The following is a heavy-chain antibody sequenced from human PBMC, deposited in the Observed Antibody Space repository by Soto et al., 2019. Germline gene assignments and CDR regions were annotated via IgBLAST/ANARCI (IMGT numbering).Heavy chain of an antibody. D-gene: IGHD3-9*01. J-gene: IGHJ4*02. Sequence: ASVKVSCXASGYTFTSYAMHWVRQAPGQRLEWMGWINAGNGNTKYSQKFQGRVTITRDTSASTAYMELSSLRSEDTAVYYCARDGPYDILTGYPYYFDYWGQGTLVTVSS. CDR1: GYTFTSYA. CDR2: INAGNGNT. CDR3: ARDGPYDILTGYPYYFDY. V-gene: IGHV1-3*01.